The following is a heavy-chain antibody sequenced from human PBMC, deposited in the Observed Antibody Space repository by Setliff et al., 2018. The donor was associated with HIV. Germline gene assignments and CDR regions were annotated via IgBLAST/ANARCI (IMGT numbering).Heavy chain of an antibody. CDR3: ASTSGIVGAARVFDI. J-gene: IGHJ3*02. CDR2: TYTSGST. CDR1: GGSISSYY. Sequence: SETLSLTCTVSGGSISSYYWSWIRQPPGRGLEWIGYTYTSGSTSYNPSLKSRVTISIDTSKNQFSLKLNSVTAADTAVYYCASTSGIVGAARVFDIWGQGTMVSISS. V-gene: IGHV4-4*09. D-gene: IGHD1-26*01.